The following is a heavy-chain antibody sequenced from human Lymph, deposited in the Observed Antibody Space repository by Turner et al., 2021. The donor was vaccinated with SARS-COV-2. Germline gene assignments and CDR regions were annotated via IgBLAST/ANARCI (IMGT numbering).Heavy chain of an antibody. CDR3: AKVRRFGMDV. CDR1: GFTFDEYD. J-gene: IGHJ6*02. V-gene: IGHV3-9*01. CDR2: ISWNSGSI. Sequence: EVQLVESAGGLVQPGRSLRLSCAASGFTFDEYDMHWVRQAPGKGLEWFSCISWNSGSIGYADSVKGRFTISRDNAKNSLYLQMNSLRAEDTALYYCAKVRRFGMDVWGQGTTVTVSS.